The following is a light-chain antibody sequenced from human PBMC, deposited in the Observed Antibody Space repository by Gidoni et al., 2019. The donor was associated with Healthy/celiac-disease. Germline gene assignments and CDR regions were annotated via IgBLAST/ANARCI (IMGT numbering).Light chain of an antibody. CDR3: QQLNSYPPP. V-gene: IGKV1-9*01. Sequence: DIQFTQSPSFLSASVGDRVTITRRASQGISSYLAWYQQKPGKAPKLLIYAASTLQSGVPSRFSGSGSGTEFTLTISSLQPEDFTTYYCQQLNSYPPPFGQETRLEIK. J-gene: IGKJ5*01. CDR1: QGISSY. CDR2: AAS.